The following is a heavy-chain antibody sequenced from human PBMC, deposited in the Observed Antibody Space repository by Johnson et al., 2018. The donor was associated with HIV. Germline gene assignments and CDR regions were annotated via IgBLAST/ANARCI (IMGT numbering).Heavy chain of an antibody. J-gene: IGHJ3*02. Sequence: VHLVESGGGLVQPGRSLRLSCAASGFTFDDYAMHWVRQAPGKGLEWVSGISWNSGSIGYADSVKGRFTISRDNAKNSLYLQMDSLRAEYTAVYYCTTGLMSAFDMWGQGTMVTVSS. D-gene: IGHD3-16*01. CDR2: ISWNSGSI. CDR1: GFTFDDYA. V-gene: IGHV3-9*01. CDR3: TTGLMSAFDM.